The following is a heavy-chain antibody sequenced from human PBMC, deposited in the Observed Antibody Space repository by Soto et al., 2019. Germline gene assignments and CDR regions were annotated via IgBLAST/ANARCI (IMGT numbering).Heavy chain of an antibody. J-gene: IGHJ4*02. CDR1: GGTSSTNT. V-gene: IGHV1-69*01. D-gene: IGHD3-22*01. CDR3: ARQFDSDTSGYYYAY. Sequence: QVQLVQSGAEVKKPGSSVKVSCKASGGTSSTNTISWVRQAPGQGLEWIGGIMPIFGSANYAQKFQGRVTITADEYTRTVYMELSRLRSEDTAVYYCARQFDSDTSGYYYAYWGQGTLVTVSS. CDR2: IMPIFGSA.